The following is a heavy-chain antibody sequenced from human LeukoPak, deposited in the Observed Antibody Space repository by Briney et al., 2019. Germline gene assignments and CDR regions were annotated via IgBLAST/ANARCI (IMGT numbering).Heavy chain of an antibody. V-gene: IGHV3-21*01. CDR1: GXTFSSYS. Sequence: GGSLRLSCAASGXTFSSYSMNWVRQAPGKGLEWVSSISSSSSYIYYADSVKGRFTISRDNAKNSLYLQMNSLRAEDTAVYYCASGIAVANFDYWGQGTLVTVSS. CDR2: ISSSSSYI. J-gene: IGHJ4*02. D-gene: IGHD6-19*01. CDR3: ASGIAVANFDY.